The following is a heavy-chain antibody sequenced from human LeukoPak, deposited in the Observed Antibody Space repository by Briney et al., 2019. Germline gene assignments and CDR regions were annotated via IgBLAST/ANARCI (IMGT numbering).Heavy chain of an antibody. CDR2: IVVGSGNT. D-gene: IGHD6-6*01. CDR1: GFTFTSSA. V-gene: IGHV1-58*02. CDR3: AAESSPAPFYYYGMDV. Sequence: VASVKVSFKASGFTFTSSAMQWVRQARGQRLEWIGWIVVGSGNTNYARKFQERVTITRDMSTSTAYMELSSLRSEDTAVYYCAAESSPAPFYYYGMDVWGQGTTVTVSS. J-gene: IGHJ6*02.